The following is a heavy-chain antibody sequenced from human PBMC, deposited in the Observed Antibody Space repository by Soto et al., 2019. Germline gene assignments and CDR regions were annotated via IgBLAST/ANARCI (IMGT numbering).Heavy chain of an antibody. D-gene: IGHD3-16*01. J-gene: IGHJ4*02. CDR2: ISAYNGNT. Sequence: QVPLVQSGPEVKKPGASVKVSCKTSGYTPTNYDIGWVRQAPGQGLEYMGWISAYNGNTNYARKLQDRVTLTTDTSTRTAYMELRSLQSDDTAIYYCARGLYRRGTYDAFDNWGQGTLVTVSS. V-gene: IGHV1-18*01. CDR3: ARGLYRRGTYDAFDN. CDR1: GYTPTNYD.